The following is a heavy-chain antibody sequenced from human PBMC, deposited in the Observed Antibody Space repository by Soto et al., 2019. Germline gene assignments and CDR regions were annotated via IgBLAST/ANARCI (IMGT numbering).Heavy chain of an antibody. CDR1: GYTFTSYA. V-gene: IGHV1-3*01. CDR3: ARDLGGWPDY. Sequence: ASVKVSCKAFGYTFTSYAIHLGRQAPGQRLEWMGWINAGNGNTKYSQKFQGRVTITRDTSASTAYMELSSLRSEDTAVYYCARDLGGWPDYWGQGTLVTVSS. D-gene: IGHD2-15*01. CDR2: INAGNGNT. J-gene: IGHJ4*02.